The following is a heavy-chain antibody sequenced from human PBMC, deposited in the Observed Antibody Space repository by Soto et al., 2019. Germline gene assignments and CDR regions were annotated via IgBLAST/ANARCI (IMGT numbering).Heavy chain of an antibody. V-gene: IGHV1-18*01. J-gene: IGHJ4*02. CDR1: GYTFTSYG. CDR2: ISAYNGNT. CDR3: ARSTIFRPYYFDY. Sequence: ASVEVSCKASGYTFTSYGMSWVRQAPGKGLEWMGWISAYNGNTNYEQKLQGRVTMTTDTSTSTAYMELRSLRSDDTAVYYCARSTIFRPYYFDYWGQGTLVTVSS. D-gene: IGHD3-9*01.